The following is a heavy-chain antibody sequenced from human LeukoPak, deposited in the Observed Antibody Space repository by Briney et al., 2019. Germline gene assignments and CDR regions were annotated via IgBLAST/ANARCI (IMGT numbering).Heavy chain of an antibody. CDR3: ATHYCSSTSCYPGEDY. CDR2: IYTSGST. V-gene: IGHV4-61*02. Sequence: SQTLSLTCTVSGGSISSGSYYWSWIRQPAGKGLEWVGRIYTSGSTNYNPSLKSRVTISVDTSKNQFSLKLSSVTAADTAVYYCATHYCSSTSCYPGEDYWGQGTLVTVSS. D-gene: IGHD2-2*01. J-gene: IGHJ4*02. CDR1: GGSISSGSYY.